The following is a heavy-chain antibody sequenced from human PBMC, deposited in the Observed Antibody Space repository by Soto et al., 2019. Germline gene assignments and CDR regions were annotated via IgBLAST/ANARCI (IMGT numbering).Heavy chain of an antibody. V-gene: IGHV4-34*01. CDR3: ARRNYFYALDV. CDR2: INYSGST. J-gene: IGHJ6*02. CDR1: GGSFSGYY. Sequence: PSETLSLTCAVSGGSFSGYYWGWVRQPPGKGLEWDGEINYSGSTNYNPSLKRRVTISVDTSKNQVSLKVTSVTAADTAMYYCARRNYFYALDVWGQGTTVTVSS.